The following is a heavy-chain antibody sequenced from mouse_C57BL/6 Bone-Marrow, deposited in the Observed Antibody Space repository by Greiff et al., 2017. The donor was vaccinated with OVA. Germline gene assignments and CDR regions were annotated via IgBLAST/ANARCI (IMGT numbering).Heavy chain of an antibody. Sequence: QVQLQQPGAELVRPGSSVKLSCKASGYTFTSYWMDWVKQRPGQGLEWIGNIYPSDSETHYNQKFKDKATLTVDKSSSTAYMQLSSLTSEDSAVYYCARCGYSNYALYYFDYWGQGTTLTVSS. V-gene: IGHV1-61*01. J-gene: IGHJ2*01. D-gene: IGHD2-5*01. CDR2: IYPSDSET. CDR1: GYTFTSYW. CDR3: ARCGYSNYALYYFDY.